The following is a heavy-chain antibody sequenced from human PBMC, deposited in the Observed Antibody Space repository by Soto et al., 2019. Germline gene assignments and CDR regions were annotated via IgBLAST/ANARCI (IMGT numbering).Heavy chain of an antibody. D-gene: IGHD3-10*01. CDR2: ISVYNGNK. J-gene: IGHJ6*02. CDR1: GYTFNNYG. Sequence: QLVQSGGEVKEPGASVQVSCKASGYTFNNYGITWVRQAPGQGHEWLGWISVYNGNKNYAKKVQGRVSMTADTSTSTAHMELRSLQSDDTAVYFCARVAITLIRGLKVDFYSMDVWGQGTTVTVSS. CDR3: ARVAITLIRGLKVDFYSMDV. V-gene: IGHV1-18*01.